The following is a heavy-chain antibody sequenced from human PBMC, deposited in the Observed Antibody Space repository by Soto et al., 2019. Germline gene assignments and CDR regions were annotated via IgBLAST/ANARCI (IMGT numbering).Heavy chain of an antibody. CDR3: ARGHRVTPPSYGMDV. V-gene: IGHV4-34*01. CDR2: INHSGST. J-gene: IGHJ6*02. CDR1: GGSFSGYY. Sequence: SETLSLTCAVYGGSFSGYYWSWIRQPPGKGLEWIGEINHSGSTNYNPSLKSRVTISVDTSKNQFSLKLSSVTAADTAVYYCARGHRVTPPSYGMDVWGQGTTVTVSS.